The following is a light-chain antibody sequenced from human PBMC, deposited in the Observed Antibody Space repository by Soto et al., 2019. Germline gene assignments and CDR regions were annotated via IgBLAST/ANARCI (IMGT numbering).Light chain of an antibody. CDR3: LQYHSYPLT. V-gene: IGKV1-16*02. CDR2: AAS. CDR1: QDIRNY. J-gene: IGKJ4*01. Sequence: DIQVTQSPSSLSASVGDRVTITCRASQDIRNYLAWFQQKPGKAPKSLIYAASKLQSGVPSKFSGSGSGTDFTLTITSLQPEDFATYYCLQYHSYPLTFGGGTMVEI.